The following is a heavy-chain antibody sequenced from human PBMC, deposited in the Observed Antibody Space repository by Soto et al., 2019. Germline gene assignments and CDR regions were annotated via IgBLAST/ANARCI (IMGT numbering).Heavy chain of an antibody. CDR2: ISYDGSNK. Sequence: GGSLRLSCAASGFTFSSYAMHWVRQAPGKGLEWVAVISYDGSNKYYADSVKGRFTISRDNSKNTLYLQMNSLRAEDTAVYYCARAMYAVAGTYYYGMDVWGQGTTVTVS. CDR1: GFTFSSYA. J-gene: IGHJ6*02. CDR3: ARAMYAVAGTYYYGMDV. D-gene: IGHD6-19*01. V-gene: IGHV3-30-3*01.